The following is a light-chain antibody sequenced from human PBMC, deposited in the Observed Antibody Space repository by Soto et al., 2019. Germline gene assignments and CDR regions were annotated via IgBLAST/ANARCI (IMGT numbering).Light chain of an antibody. Sequence: IQMTQSPSTLSASVGDRVTITCRASQTITTWLAWYQQKPGKAPKLLIYDASTLESGVPSRFSGSGFGTEFSLTISSLQPDDSATYYCQQYSTYSGTFGQGTKVDLK. CDR3: QQYSTYSGT. J-gene: IGKJ1*01. CDR1: QTITTW. V-gene: IGKV1-5*01. CDR2: DAS.